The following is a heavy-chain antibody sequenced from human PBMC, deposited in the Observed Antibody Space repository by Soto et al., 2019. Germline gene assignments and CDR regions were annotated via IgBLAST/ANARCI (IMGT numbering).Heavy chain of an antibody. CDR2: ISGSGVST. CDR1: GFTFSSYG. V-gene: IGHV3-23*01. J-gene: IGHJ4*02. CDR3: ARHICFGELYY. D-gene: IGHD3-10*01. Sequence: EVQLLESGGGLVQPGGSLRLSGAASGFTFSSYGMSWVCQAPGKGLEWVSAISGSGVSTYYADSVKGRFTISRDNSKNTLYLQMTSLRAEDTAVYYSARHICFGELYYWGQGTLVTVSS.